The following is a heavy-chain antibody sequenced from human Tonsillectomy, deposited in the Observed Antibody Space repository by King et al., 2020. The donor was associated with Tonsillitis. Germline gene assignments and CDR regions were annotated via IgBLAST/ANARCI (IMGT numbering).Heavy chain of an antibody. CDR3: ARGPPFQH. J-gene: IGHJ1*01. Sequence: HVQLPQWGAGLLKPSETLSLTCAVYGGSFSGYYWSWIRQPPGKGLEWIGEINHSGSTNYNPSLKSRVTISADTSKNQFSLKLSSVTAADTAVYYCARGPPFQHWGQGTLVTVSS. CDR1: GGSFSGYY. V-gene: IGHV4-34*01. CDR2: INHSGST.